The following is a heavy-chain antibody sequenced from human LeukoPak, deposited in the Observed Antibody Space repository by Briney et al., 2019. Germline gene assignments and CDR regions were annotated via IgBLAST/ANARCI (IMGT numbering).Heavy chain of an antibody. V-gene: IGHV3-11*05. D-gene: IGHD3-22*01. CDR3: ARESDSSGYFDY. CDR1: GFTFSDYF. CDR2: ISSSRS. J-gene: IGHJ4*02. Sequence: GGSLRLSCAASGFTFSDYFMTWIRQAPGKGLEWVSEISSSRSYTCRSYTNYADSVKGRFTIYSDNAKNSLSLQMDSLRAEDTAVYYCARESDSSGYFDYWGQGTLVTVSS.